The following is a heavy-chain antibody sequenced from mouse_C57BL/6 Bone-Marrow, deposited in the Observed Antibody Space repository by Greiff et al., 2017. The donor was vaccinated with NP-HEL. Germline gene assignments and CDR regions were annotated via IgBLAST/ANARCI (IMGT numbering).Heavy chain of an antibody. J-gene: IGHJ4*01. CDR3: ARRDYDDPYYYAIDY. V-gene: IGHV1-54*01. CDR1: GYAFTNYL. Sequence: VQLQQSGAELVRPGTSVKVSCKASGYAFTNYLIEWVKQRPGQGLEWIGVINPGSGGTNYNEKFKGKATLTADKSSSTAYMQLSSLTSEDSAVSFGARRDYDDPYYYAIDYWGQGTSVTVSS. D-gene: IGHD2-13*01. CDR2: INPGSGGT.